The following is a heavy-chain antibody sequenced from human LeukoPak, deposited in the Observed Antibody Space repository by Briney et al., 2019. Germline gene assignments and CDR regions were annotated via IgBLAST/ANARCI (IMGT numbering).Heavy chain of an antibody. CDR1: GGSISSYY. V-gene: IGHV4-59*01. D-gene: IGHD3-10*01. Sequence: ETLSLTCTVSGGSISSYYWSWIRQPPGKGLEWIGYIYYSGSTNYNPSLKSRVTISVDTSKNQFSLKLSSVTAADSAVYYCTSSYYYGSGENWFDHWGQGTLVTVSS. CDR3: TSSYYYGSGENWFDH. J-gene: IGHJ5*02. CDR2: IYYSGST.